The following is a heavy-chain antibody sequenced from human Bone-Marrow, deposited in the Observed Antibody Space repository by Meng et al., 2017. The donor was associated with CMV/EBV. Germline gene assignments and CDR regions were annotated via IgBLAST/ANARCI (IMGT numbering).Heavy chain of an antibody. Sequence: SETLSLSCTVSGGSISSYYWSWIRQPPGKGLECIGYIYYSGSTNYNPSLKSRVTISVDTSNNQFSLKLSSVTAADTAVYYCARDSSTSSRRAGYYYGMDVWGQGTTVTVSS. D-gene: IGHD2-2*01. V-gene: IGHV4-59*12. CDR3: ARDSSTSSRRAGYYYGMDV. CDR2: IYYSGST. CDR1: GGSISSYY. J-gene: IGHJ6*02.